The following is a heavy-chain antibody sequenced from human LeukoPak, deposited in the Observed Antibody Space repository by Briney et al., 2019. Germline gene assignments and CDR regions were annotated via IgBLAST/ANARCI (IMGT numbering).Heavy chain of an antibody. D-gene: IGHD4-17*01. V-gene: IGHV1-18*04. CDR1: GYTFTGYY. CDR2: ISAYNGNT. CDR3: ARDQTLQSNDYGDYGHRAWRDYYYYYGMDV. Sequence: ASVKVSCKASGYTFTGYYMHWVRQAPGQGLEWMGWISAYNGNTNYAQKLQGRVTMTTDTSTSTAYMELRSLRSDDTAVYYCARDQTLQSNDYGDYGHRAWRDYYYYYGMDVWGQGTTVTVSS. J-gene: IGHJ6*02.